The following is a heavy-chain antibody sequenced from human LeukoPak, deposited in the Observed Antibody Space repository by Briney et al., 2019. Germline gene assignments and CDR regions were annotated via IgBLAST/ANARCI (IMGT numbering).Heavy chain of an antibody. D-gene: IGHD3-9*01. CDR1: GFTFSNYG. Sequence: GGSLRLSCAASGFTFSNYGMHWLRQAPGNRLEWVAFIRYDGSNIYYADSVKGRFTISRDNSKNTLYLQMNSLRAEDTAIYYCANGPHYQILTGFYKVRSHLDYWGQGTLVTVSS. CDR2: IRYDGSNI. CDR3: ANGPHYQILTGFYKVRSHLDY. V-gene: IGHV3-30*02. J-gene: IGHJ4*02.